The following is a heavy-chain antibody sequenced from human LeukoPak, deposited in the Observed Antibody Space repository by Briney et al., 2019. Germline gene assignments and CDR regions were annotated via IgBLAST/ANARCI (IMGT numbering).Heavy chain of an antibody. V-gene: IGHV4-4*02. J-gene: IGHJ4*02. CDR1: GDSISSNEW. D-gene: IGHD6-19*01. Sequence: PSETLSLTCSVSGDSISSNEWWSWVRRPPGKGLEWIGEVLHSGSTNFNPSLKSRVTISIDKSKNQFSLEVTSVTAADTAIYYCARDLAVAGTNYFDFWGQGVLVTVSS. CDR2: VLHSGST. CDR3: ARDLAVAGTNYFDF.